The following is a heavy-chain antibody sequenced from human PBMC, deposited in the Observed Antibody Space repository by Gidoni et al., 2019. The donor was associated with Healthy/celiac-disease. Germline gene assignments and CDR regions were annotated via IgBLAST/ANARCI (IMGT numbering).Heavy chain of an antibody. J-gene: IGHJ4*02. CDR3: ARTSSFGYYDFWSGYYGY. CDR2: ISYDGSNK. V-gene: IGHV3-30-3*01. Sequence: QVQLVESGGGVVQPGRSLRLSCAASGFTFSSYAMHWVRQAPGKGLEWVAVISYDGSNKYYADSVKGRFTISRDNSKNTLYLQMNSLRAEDTAVYYCARTSSFGYYDFWSGYYGYWGQGTLVTVSS. D-gene: IGHD3-3*01. CDR1: GFTFSSYA.